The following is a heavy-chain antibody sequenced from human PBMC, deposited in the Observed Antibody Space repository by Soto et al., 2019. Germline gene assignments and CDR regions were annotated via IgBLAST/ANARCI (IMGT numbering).Heavy chain of an antibody. J-gene: IGHJ6*02. D-gene: IGHD2-2*03. CDR3: ARLNGYCVSTKCRGYYGMDV. Sequence: QLQLQESGPGLVKPSETLSLTCTVSGGSVSSTDYSWGWVRHSPGKGLEWIGTVYSHDNTHYNPSLLSRVTISVDTSKNEFSLRLNSVTAADTAVYYCARLNGYCVSTKCRGYYGMDVWGQGTTVTVSS. CDR1: GGSVSSTDYS. CDR2: VYSHDNT. V-gene: IGHV4-39*01.